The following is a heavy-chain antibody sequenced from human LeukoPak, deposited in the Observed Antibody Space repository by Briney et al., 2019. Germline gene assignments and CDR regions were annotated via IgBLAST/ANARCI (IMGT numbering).Heavy chain of an antibody. CDR2: IYYSGST. J-gene: IGHJ4*02. D-gene: IGHD3-22*01. Sequence: SETLSLTCTVSGGSISNYYWGWIRQPPGKGLEWIGSIYYSGSTYNNPSLKSRVTISVDTTKNQFSLKLTSVTAADTAVYYCASSPSGYWWNFDCWGQGTLVTVSS. V-gene: IGHV4-39*01. CDR1: GGSISNYY. CDR3: ASSPSGYWWNFDC.